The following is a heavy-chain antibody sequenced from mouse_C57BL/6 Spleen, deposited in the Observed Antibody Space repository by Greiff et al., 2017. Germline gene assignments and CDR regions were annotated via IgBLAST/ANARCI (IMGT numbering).Heavy chain of an antibody. D-gene: IGHD3-2*02. V-gene: IGHV5-9*01. CDR1: GFTFSSYT. J-gene: IGHJ4*01. CDR2: ISGGGGNT. Sequence: EVKVVESGGGLVKPGGSLKLSCAASGFTFSSYTMSWVRQTPEKRLEWVATISGGGGNTYYPDSVKGRFTISRDNAKNTLYLQMSSLRSEDTALYYCARHRAAQATGAMDYWGQGTSVTVSS. CDR3: ARHRAAQATGAMDY.